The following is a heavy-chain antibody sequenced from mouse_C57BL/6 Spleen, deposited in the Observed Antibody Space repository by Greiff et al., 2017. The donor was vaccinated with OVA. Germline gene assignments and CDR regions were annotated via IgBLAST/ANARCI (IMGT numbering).Heavy chain of an antibody. CDR3: AREDGYDEVVWFAY. Sequence: VQLQQSGTELVKPGASVKLSCKASGYTFTSYWMHWVKQRPGQGLEWIGNINPSNGGTNSNEKFKSKATLTVDKSSSTAYMQLSSLTSEDSAVYYCAREDGYDEVVWFAYWGQGTLVTVSA. V-gene: IGHV1-53*01. D-gene: IGHD2-2*01. CDR1: GYTFTSYW. CDR2: INPSNGGT. J-gene: IGHJ3*01.